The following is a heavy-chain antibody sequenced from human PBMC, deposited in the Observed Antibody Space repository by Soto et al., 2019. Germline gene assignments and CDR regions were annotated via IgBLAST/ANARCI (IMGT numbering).Heavy chain of an antibody. V-gene: IGHV4-31*03. Sequence: SETLSLTCTVSGGSISSGGYYWSWIRQHPGKGLEWIGYIYYSGSTYYNPSLKSRVTISVDTSKNQFSLKLSSVTAADTAVYYCAREGGGHYYDNGRNAFDIWGQGTMVTVSS. CDR2: IYYSGST. J-gene: IGHJ3*02. D-gene: IGHD3-22*01. CDR3: AREGGGHYYDNGRNAFDI. CDR1: GGSISSGGYY.